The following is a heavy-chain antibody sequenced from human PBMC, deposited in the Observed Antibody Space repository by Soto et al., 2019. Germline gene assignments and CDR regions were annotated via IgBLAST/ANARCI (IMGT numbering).Heavy chain of an antibody. Sequence: QVTLKESGPVLVKPTEALTLTCTVSGFSLSNARMGVSWIRQPPGKALEWLAHIFSNDEKSYSTSLKSRLTXSXXTSKSQVVLTMTNMDPVDTATYYCARIKSGGEFDPWGQGTLVTVSS. V-gene: IGHV2-26*01. CDR2: IFSNDEK. CDR3: ARIKSGGEFDP. CDR1: GFSLSNARMG. D-gene: IGHD2-21*01. J-gene: IGHJ5*02.